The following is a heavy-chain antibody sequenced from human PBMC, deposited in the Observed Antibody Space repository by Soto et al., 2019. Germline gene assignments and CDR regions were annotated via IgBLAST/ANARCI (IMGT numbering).Heavy chain of an antibody. Sequence: PGGSLRLSCAASGFSFTTYGMSWVRQGPGKGLECVSDISSTGLYTYLADSVKGRFTISRDNSKNTLYLQMNSLRVDDTAVYFCTKSWLFEKNWFDPWGQGTLVTVSS. D-gene: IGHD3-22*01. V-gene: IGHV3-23*01. CDR2: ISSTGLYT. J-gene: IGHJ5*02. CDR1: GFSFTTYG. CDR3: TKSWLFEKNWFDP.